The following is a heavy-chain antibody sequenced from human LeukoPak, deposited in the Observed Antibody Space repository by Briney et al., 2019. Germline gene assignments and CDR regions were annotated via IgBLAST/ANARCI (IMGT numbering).Heavy chain of an antibody. V-gene: IGHV4-34*01. Sequence: GSLRLSCAASGFTFSDYYISWIRQAPGKGLEWVGRINYSGSTYYNPSLKSRVTISVDTSKNQFSLKLSSVTAADTAVYYCAREMATILGFGAFDIWGQGTMVTVSS. J-gene: IGHJ3*02. CDR2: INYSGST. CDR1: GFTFSDYY. D-gene: IGHD5-24*01. CDR3: AREMATILGFGAFDI.